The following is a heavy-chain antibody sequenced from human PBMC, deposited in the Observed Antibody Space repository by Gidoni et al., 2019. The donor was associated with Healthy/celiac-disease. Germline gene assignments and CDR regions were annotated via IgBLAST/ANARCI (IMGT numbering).Heavy chain of an antibody. V-gene: IGHV5-51*01. D-gene: IGHD2-15*01. Sequence: EVQLVQSGAEVKKPGESLKISCKVYGSSFTSSWIGWVRQMPGKGLEWMGIIYPGDSDTRYSPSFQGQVTISADKSISTAYLQWSSLKASDTAMYYCARPSGGRNHWEVGAFDIWGQGTMVTVSS. CDR3: ARPSGGRNHWEVGAFDI. CDR2: IYPGDSDT. J-gene: IGHJ3*02. CDR1: GSSFTSSW.